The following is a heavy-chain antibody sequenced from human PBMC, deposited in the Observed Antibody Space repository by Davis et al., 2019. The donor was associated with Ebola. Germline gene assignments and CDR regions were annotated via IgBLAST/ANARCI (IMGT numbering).Heavy chain of an antibody. V-gene: IGHV4-59*12. CDR2: MYYSGTT. CDR3: ARGLSGSPPPAAIFDY. Sequence: SETLSLTCTVSGDSMSDYYYNWIRQPPGRGLEWIGNMYYSGTTNRNPSLMSRVTISGDMSRNQFSLTLNSVTAADTAVYFCARGLSGSPPPAAIFDYWGQGTLVTVSS. CDR1: GDSMSDYY. J-gene: IGHJ4*02. D-gene: IGHD2-2*01.